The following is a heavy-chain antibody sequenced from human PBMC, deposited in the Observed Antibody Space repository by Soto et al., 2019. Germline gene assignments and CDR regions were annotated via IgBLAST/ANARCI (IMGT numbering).Heavy chain of an antibody. V-gene: IGHV4-31*03. CDR1: GGSISSGGYY. CDR2: IYYSGST. D-gene: IGHD2-21*01. J-gene: IGHJ4*02. Sequence: SETLSLTCTVSGGSISSGGYYWSWIRQHPGKGLEWIGYIYYSGSTYYNPSLKSRVTISVDTSKNQFSLKLSSVTAADTAVYYCARADDWSGSPGYFDYWGQGTLVTVSS. CDR3: ARADDWSGSPGYFDY.